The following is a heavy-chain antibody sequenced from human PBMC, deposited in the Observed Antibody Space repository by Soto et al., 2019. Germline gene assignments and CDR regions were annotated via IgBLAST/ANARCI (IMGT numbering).Heavy chain of an antibody. CDR3: AREDFYRFDY. CDR2: IKEDGSAK. Sequence: ESGGGLVQPGGSLRVSCAASGFSFTSYWMSWVRQAPGKGLEWVANIKEDGSAKYYLDSVKGRFTISRDNAKNSRYLQMSSLRAEDTAVYYCAREDFYRFDYWGQGNLVTVSS. CDR1: GFSFTSYW. J-gene: IGHJ4*02. V-gene: IGHV3-7*01.